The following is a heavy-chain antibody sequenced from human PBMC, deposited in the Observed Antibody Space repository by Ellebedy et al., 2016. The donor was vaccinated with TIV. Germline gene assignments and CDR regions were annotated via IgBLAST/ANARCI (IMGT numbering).Heavy chain of an antibody. CDR1: GGSISSSSYY. J-gene: IGHJ3*02. CDR3: TRVNTYYHDSSGYSDGFDI. CDR2: VYYSVRT. V-gene: IGHV4-39*07. D-gene: IGHD3-22*01. Sequence: MPSETLSLTCTVSGGSISSSSYYWGWIRQPPGKGLEWIGSVYYSVRTYDNPSLKSRVTISVDPSKNQFSLKLSSVTAADTAVYYCTRVNTYYHDSSGYSDGFDIWGQGTMVTVSS.